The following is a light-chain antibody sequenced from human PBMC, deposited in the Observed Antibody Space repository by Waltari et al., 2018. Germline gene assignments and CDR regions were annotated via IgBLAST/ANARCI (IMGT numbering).Light chain of an antibody. CDR1: QSVLYRSNNKNY. CDR3: QQYYSTPPIT. Sequence: DIVMTQSPDSLAVSLGERATINCKSRQSVLYRSNNKNYLAWYQQKPGQPPKLLIYWASTRESGVPDRFSGSGSGTDFTLTISSLQAEDVAVYYCQQYYSTPPITFGQGTRLEIK. V-gene: IGKV4-1*01. CDR2: WAS. J-gene: IGKJ5*01.